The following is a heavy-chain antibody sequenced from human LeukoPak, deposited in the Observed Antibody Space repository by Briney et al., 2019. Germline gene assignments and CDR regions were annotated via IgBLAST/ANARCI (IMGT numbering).Heavy chain of an antibody. CDR1: GFTFSSYE. Sequence: GGSLRLSCAASGFTFSSYEMNWVRQAPGKGLEWVSYISSSGSTIYYADSVKGRFTISRDNSKNTLYLQMNTLRAEDTAVYYCARPKYTSGWFRSYFNYWGQGTLVTVSS. D-gene: IGHD6-19*01. V-gene: IGHV3-48*03. J-gene: IGHJ4*02. CDR3: ARPKYTSGWFRSYFNY. CDR2: ISSSGSTI.